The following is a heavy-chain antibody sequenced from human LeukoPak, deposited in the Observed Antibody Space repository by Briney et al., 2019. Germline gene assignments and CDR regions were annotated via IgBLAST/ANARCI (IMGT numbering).Heavy chain of an antibody. V-gene: IGHV3-74*01. CDR1: GFSFSSYW. CDR2: INSDGSST. Sequence: GGSLRLSCAASGFSFSSYWTHWVRQAPGKGLVWVSRINSDGSSTIYADSVKGRFTISRDNAKNTLYLQMNSLRAEDTAVYYCAKGIWGGDWGRYFFEYWGQGTLVTVSS. J-gene: IGHJ4*02. D-gene: IGHD7-27*01. CDR3: AKGIWGGDWGRYFFEY.